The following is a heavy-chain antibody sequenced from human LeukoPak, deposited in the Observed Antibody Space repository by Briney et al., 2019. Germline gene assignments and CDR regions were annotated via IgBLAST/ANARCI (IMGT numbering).Heavy chain of an antibody. J-gene: IGHJ4*02. Sequence: QSGGSLRLSCAASGFTFSSYAMSRVRQAPGKGLEWVSAISGSGGSTYYADSVKGRFTISRDNSKNTLYLQMNSLRAEDTAVYYCAKRGYDSSGYQSDYWGQGTLVTVSS. V-gene: IGHV3-23*01. CDR1: GFTFSSYA. D-gene: IGHD3-22*01. CDR2: ISGSGGST. CDR3: AKRGYDSSGYQSDY.